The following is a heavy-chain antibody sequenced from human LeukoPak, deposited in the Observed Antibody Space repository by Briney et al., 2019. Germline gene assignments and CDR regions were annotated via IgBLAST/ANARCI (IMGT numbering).Heavy chain of an antibody. CDR1: GFTFSNAW. CDR2: IKSKTDGGTT. D-gene: IGHD3-10*01. V-gene: IGHV3-15*01. J-gene: IGHJ4*02. Sequence: GGPLRLSCAASGFTFSNAWMSWVRQAPGKGLEWVGRIKSKTDGGTTDYAAPVKGRFTISRDDSKNTLCVQMNSLKTEDTAVYYCTTGPYDYGSGTYYHWGQGTLVTVSS. CDR3: TTGPYDYGSGTYYH.